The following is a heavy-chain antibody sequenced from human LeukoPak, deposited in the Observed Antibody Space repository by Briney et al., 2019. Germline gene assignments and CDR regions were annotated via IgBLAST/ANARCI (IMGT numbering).Heavy chain of an antibody. CDR3: ARDQSGVTASPFDP. J-gene: IGHJ5*02. CDR2: IYYSGST. V-gene: IGHV4-59*12. CDR1: GGSISSYY. Sequence: SGTLSLTCTVSGGSISSYYWSWIRQPPGKGLEWIGYIYYSGSTNYIPSLKSRVTISVDTSKNQFSLKLSSVTAADTAVYYCARDQSGVTASPFDPWGQGTLVTDSS. D-gene: IGHD2-21*02.